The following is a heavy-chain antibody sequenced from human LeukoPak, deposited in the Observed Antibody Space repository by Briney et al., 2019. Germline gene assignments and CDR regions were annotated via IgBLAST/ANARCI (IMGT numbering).Heavy chain of an antibody. J-gene: IGHJ4*02. V-gene: IGHV1-18*01. CDR3: ARGAPDRSWYALGY. CDR1: GYTFTSYG. D-gene: IGHD6-13*01. CDR2: ISAYNGNT. Sequence: GASVKVSCKASGYTFTSYGISWVRQAPGQGLEWMRWISAYNGNTNYAQKLQGRVTMTTDTSTSTAYMELRSLRSDDTAVYYCARGAPDRSWYALGYWGQGTLVTVSS.